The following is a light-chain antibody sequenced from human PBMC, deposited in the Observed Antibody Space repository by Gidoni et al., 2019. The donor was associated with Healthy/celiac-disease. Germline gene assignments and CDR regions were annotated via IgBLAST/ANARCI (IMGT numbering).Light chain of an antibody. V-gene: IGKV3-20*01. J-gene: IGKJ1*01. Sequence: ELVLTQSPGTLSLSPGESAPLSCRASQSVSSSYLAWYQQKPGQAPRLLLYGAASRATGIPDRVSGSGSGTDFTLTISRLEPEDFAVYYCQQYGSSPWTFGQGTKVEIK. CDR3: QQYGSSPWT. CDR2: GAA. CDR1: QSVSSSY.